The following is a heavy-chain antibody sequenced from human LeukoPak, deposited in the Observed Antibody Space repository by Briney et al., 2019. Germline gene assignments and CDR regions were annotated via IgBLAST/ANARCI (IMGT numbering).Heavy chain of an antibody. Sequence: SEPLSLTCAVYGGSSSGYYWSWIRQPPGKGLEWIGEINHSGSTNYNPSLKSRVTISVDTSKNQFSLKLSSVTAADTAVYYCARMLAAGTPDSHLTVYWGQGTLVTVSS. D-gene: IGHD6-13*01. CDR1: GGSSSGYY. J-gene: IGHJ4*02. CDR2: INHSGST. V-gene: IGHV4-34*01. CDR3: ARMLAAGTPDSHLTVY.